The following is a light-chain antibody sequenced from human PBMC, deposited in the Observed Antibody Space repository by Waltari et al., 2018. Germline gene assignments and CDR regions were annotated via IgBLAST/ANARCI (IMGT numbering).Light chain of an antibody. CDR3: QQRSNWPPT. V-gene: IGKV3-11*01. CDR1: QSVSNM. J-gene: IGKJ1*01. Sequence: DIVSTQSPGTLSLSPGESATLSCRASQSVSNMLAWYQQKPGQAPRLLIYDTSNRATGIPARFSGSGSGTDFTLTISSLEPEDFAVYYCQQRSNWPPTFGQGTKVEI. CDR2: DTS.